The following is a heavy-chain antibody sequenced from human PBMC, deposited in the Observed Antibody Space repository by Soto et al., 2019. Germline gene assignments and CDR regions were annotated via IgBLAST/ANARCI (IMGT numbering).Heavy chain of an antibody. J-gene: IGHJ6*03. CDR3: AKNSGSGSPSTLYFYYYMDV. CDR1: GGSFSGYY. Sequence: SETLSLTCAVYGGSFSGYYWSWIRQPPGKGLEWIGEINHSGSTNYNPSLKSRVTISVDTSKNQFSLQMNSLRAEDTAVYYCAKNSGSGSPSTLYFYYYMDVWGKGTTVTVSS. V-gene: IGHV4-34*01. CDR2: INHSGST. D-gene: IGHD3-10*01.